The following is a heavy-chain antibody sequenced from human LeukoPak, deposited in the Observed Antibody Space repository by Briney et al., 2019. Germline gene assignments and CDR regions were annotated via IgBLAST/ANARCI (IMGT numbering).Heavy chain of an antibody. CDR1: GGSISSYY. Sequence: PSETLSLTCTVSGGSISSYYWSWIRQPAGKGLEWIGYIYYSGSTYYNPSLKSRVTISVDTSKNQFSLKLSSVTAADTAVYNCARVRFLEWLVSSFDPWGQGTLVTVSS. V-gene: IGHV4-59*06. J-gene: IGHJ5*02. CDR3: ARVRFLEWLVSSFDP. CDR2: IYYSGST. D-gene: IGHD3-3*01.